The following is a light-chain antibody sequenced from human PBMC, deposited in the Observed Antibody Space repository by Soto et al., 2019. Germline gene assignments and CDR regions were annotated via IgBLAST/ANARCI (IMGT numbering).Light chain of an antibody. CDR3: PGWDDSLSGPV. Sequence: QSVLTQPPSASGTPGQRVTISCSGSTSNIGSNYVYWYQQLPGTAPKLLIYRNNQRPSGVPDRFSGSKSGTSASLAISGLRSEDEADYSCPGWDDSLSGPVFGGGTKLTVL. J-gene: IGLJ2*01. V-gene: IGLV1-47*01. CDR1: TSNIGSNY. CDR2: RNN.